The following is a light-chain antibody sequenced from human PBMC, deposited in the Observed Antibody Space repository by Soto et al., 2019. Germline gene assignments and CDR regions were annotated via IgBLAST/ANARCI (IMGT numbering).Light chain of an antibody. CDR1: QSVSSSY. V-gene: IGKV3-20*01. CDR2: GAS. J-gene: IGKJ2*01. Sequence: EIVLTQSPGTLSLSPGERATLSCRASQSVSSSYLAWYQQKPGQAPRLLIYGASSRATGIPDRFSGSGSGKDFPLPIQRLEAEDFAVFPRPQYWSSTYTFGQGTNLEIK. CDR3: PQYWSSTYT.